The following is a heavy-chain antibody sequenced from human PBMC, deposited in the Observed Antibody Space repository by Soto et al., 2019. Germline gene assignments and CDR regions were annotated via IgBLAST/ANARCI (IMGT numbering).Heavy chain of an antibody. V-gene: IGHV1-24*01. Sequence: SVKVSCKVSGYTLTELSMHWVRQAPGKGLEWTGGFDPEDGETIYAQKFQGRVTMTEDTSTDTAYMELSSLRSEDTAVYYCATDLGGYCSGGSCLTDAFDIWGQGTMVTVSS. CDR2: FDPEDGET. J-gene: IGHJ3*02. D-gene: IGHD2-15*01. CDR1: GYTLTELS. CDR3: ATDLGGYCSGGSCLTDAFDI.